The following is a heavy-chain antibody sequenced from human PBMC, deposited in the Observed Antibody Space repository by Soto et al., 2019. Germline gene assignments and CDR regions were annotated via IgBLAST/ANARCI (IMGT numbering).Heavy chain of an antibody. J-gene: IGHJ3*02. D-gene: IGHD6-19*01. CDR1: GYTFTSYA. CDR2: INAGNGNT. Sequence: QVQLVQSGAEVKKPGASVKVSCKASGYTFTSYAMHWVRQAPGQRLEWMGWINAGNGNTKYSQKFQGRVTITRDTSASTAYMELSSLRSEDTAVYYCAGIGRWLVPSDAFDIWGQGTMVTVSS. CDR3: AGIGRWLVPSDAFDI. V-gene: IGHV1-3*01.